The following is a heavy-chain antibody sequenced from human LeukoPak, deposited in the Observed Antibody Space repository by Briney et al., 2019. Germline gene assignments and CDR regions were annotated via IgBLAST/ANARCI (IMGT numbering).Heavy chain of an antibody. J-gene: IGHJ3*02. D-gene: IGHD3-22*01. CDR2: INPKSGGT. Sequence: GASVKVSCKASGYTFTGYYMHWMRQAPGQGLEWMGWINPKSGGTNYAQKFEARVTMTRDTSINTAYMELSRLRSGDTAVYYCARGGDYYDSSGYYDDAFDIWGQGTMVTVSS. V-gene: IGHV1-2*02. CDR1: GYTFTGYY. CDR3: ARGGDYYDSSGYYDDAFDI.